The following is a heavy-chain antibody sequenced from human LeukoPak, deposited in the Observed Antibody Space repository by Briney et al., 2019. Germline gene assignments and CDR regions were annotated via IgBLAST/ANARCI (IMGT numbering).Heavy chain of an antibody. V-gene: IGHV3-53*04. D-gene: IGHD4-17*01. J-gene: IGHJ6*02. CDR2: IYSGGST. Sequence: GGSLRLSCAASGSTVVVTYMSWVRRAPGKGLGWFSVIYSGGSTYYAASVKGRFTISRHNSKNPLYLQMNSLRAEDTAVYYCARSPPLRGVHGMDVWGQGTTVTVSS. CDR1: GSTVVVTY. CDR3: ARSPPLRGVHGMDV.